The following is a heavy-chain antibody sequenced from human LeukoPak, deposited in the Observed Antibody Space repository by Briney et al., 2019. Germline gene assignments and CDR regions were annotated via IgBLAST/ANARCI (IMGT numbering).Heavy chain of an antibody. CDR1: GGSISSGGYS. CDR2: IYHSGST. D-gene: IGHD3-22*01. V-gene: IGHV4-30-2*01. Sequence: PSETLSLTCAVSGGSISSGGYSWSWIRQPPGKGLEWIGYIYHSGSTYYNLSLKSRVTISVDRSKNQFSLKLSSVTAADTAVYYCARTRDYYDSSGYYPHYYFDYWGQGTLVTVSS. CDR3: ARTRDYYDSSGYYPHYYFDY. J-gene: IGHJ4*02.